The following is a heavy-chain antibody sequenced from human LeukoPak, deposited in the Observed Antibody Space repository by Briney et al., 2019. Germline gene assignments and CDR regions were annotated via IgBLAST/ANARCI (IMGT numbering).Heavy chain of an antibody. Sequence: SETLSLTCTVSGGSISSYYWSWLRQPPGKGLEWIGYIYYGGSTNYNPSLKSRVTISVDTSKNQFSLKLSSVTAADTAVYYCARGIVHFDYWGQGTLVTVSS. CDR2: IYYGGST. CDR3: ARGIVHFDY. D-gene: IGHD2/OR15-2a*01. J-gene: IGHJ4*02. CDR1: GGSISSYY. V-gene: IGHV4-59*01.